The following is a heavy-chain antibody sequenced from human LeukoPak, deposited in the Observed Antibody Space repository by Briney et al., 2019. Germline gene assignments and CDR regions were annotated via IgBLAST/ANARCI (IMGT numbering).Heavy chain of an antibody. J-gene: IGHJ4*02. Sequence: GASVKVSCKASGYTFTGYYMHWVRQAPGQGLDWMGRINPNSGGTNYAQKFQGRVTMTRDTSISTAYMELSRLRSDDTAVYYCAKDTGYSSSWYYGDFGYWGRGTLVTVSS. V-gene: IGHV1-2*06. D-gene: IGHD6-13*01. CDR2: INPNSGGT. CDR1: GYTFTGYY. CDR3: AKDTGYSSSWYYGDFGY.